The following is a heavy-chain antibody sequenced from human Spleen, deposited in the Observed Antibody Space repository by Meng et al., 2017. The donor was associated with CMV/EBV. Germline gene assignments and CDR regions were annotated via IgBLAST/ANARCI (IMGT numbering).Heavy chain of an antibody. V-gene: IGHV3-43*01. CDR3: AKEGLPRGDYYYYGMDV. J-gene: IGHJ6*02. D-gene: IGHD5-12*01. CDR2: ISWDGGST. CDR1: GFTFSYYY. Sequence: GESLKISCAASGFTFSYYYMSWVRQAPGKGLEWVSLISWDGGSTYYADSVKGRFTISRDNSKNSLYLQMNSLRTEDTALYYCAKEGLPRGDYYYYGMDVWGQGTTVTVSS.